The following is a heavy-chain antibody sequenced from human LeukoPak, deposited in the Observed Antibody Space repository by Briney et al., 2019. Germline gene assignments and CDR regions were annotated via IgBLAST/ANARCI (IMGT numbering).Heavy chain of an antibody. CDR1: GGPFSSYV. CDR3: ARGGIGPGDYYYYMDV. D-gene: IGHD3-16*01. Sequence: ASVKVSCKPPGGPFSSYVISWVRQAPGQGLEWMGGTIPISGTTHYAQKFQGRVTITADKSTSTAYMELSSLRFEDTAVFYCARGGIGPGDYYYYMDVWGTGTTVTVSS. V-gene: IGHV1-69*06. J-gene: IGHJ6*03. CDR2: TIPISGTT.